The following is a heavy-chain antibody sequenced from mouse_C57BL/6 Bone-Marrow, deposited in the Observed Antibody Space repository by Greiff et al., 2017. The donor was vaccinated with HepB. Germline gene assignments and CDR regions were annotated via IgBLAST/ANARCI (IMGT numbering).Heavy chain of an antibody. CDR3: ARVLFISYWYFDV. CDR2: ISYSGST. CDR1: GYSITSDY. J-gene: IGHJ1*03. D-gene: IGHD1-1*01. Sequence: EVQGVESGPGLAKPSQTLSLTCSVTGYSITSDYWNWIRKFPGNKLEYMGYISYSGSTYYNPSLKSRISITRDTSKNQYYLQLNSVTTEDTATYYCARVLFISYWYFDVWGTGTTVTVSS. V-gene: IGHV3-8*01.